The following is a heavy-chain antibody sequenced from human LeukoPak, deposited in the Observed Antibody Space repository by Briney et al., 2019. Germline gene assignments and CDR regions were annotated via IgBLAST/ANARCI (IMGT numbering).Heavy chain of an antibody. CDR2: INTNTGNP. CDR3: ARDLRDYYDSSGYFFSFDY. CDR1: GYTFTSYA. Sequence: ASVKVSCKASGYTFTSYAMNWVRQAPGQGLEWMGWINTNTGNPTYAQGFTGRFVFSLDTSVSTAYLQTSSLKAEDTAVYYCARDLRDYYDSSGYFFSFDYWGQGTLVTVSS. D-gene: IGHD3-22*01. V-gene: IGHV7-4-1*02. J-gene: IGHJ4*02.